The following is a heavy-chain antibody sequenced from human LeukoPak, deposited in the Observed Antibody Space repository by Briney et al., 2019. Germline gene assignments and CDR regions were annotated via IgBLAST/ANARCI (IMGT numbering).Heavy chain of an antibody. CDR1: GFGFSSYG. V-gene: IGHV3-33*01. CDR3: ARAGLYSGSGLDY. Sequence: GRSLRLSCAASGFGFSSYGMHWVRQAPGKGLEWVAVIWYDGSNKYYADSVKGRFTISRDNSKNTLYLQMSSLRAEDTAVYYCARAGLYSGSGLDYWGQGTLVTVSS. CDR2: IWYDGSNK. D-gene: IGHD5-12*01. J-gene: IGHJ4*02.